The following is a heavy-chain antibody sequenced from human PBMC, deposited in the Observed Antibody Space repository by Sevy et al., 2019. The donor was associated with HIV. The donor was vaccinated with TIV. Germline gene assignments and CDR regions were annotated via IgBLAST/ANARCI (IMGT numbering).Heavy chain of an antibody. CDR3: ARENIAVAGIGYYFDH. Sequence: GGSLRLSCVASGFTFSTYGMHWVRQAPGKGLEWVAVIWYDGSNKEHVDSVKGRFTISRDNSKDTLYFQMNSLRAEDTAVYYCARENIAVAGIGYYFDHWGQGTLVTVSS. CDR1: GFTFSTYG. J-gene: IGHJ4*02. CDR2: IWYDGSNK. D-gene: IGHD6-19*01. V-gene: IGHV3-33*01.